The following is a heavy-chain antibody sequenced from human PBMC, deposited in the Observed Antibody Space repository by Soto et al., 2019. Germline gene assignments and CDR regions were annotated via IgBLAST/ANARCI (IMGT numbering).Heavy chain of an antibody. J-gene: IGHJ6*02. CDR3: ARGRYCSSPSCYACFYYGMDV. CDR1: GYTFTGYY. V-gene: IGHV1-2*02. CDR2: INPNSGGT. Sequence: QVQLVQSGAEVKKPGASVKVSCKASGYTFTGYYMHWVRQAPGQGLEWMGWINPNSGGTNYAQKFEEXVTRTRDRSIXXAXTTXSRLSSDDTAVYYCARGRYCSSPSCYACFYYGMDVLGQGTKVTVSS. D-gene: IGHD2-2*01.